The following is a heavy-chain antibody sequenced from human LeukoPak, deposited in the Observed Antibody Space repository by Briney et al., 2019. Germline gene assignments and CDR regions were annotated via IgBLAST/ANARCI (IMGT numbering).Heavy chain of an antibody. D-gene: IGHD1-26*01. V-gene: IGHV3-23*01. CDR2: SVSGGGT. Sequence: GGSLRLSCAASGFTFSSYAMSWVRQAPGKGLEWVSGSVSGGGTFHADSVKGRFTISRDNSKNTLYLQMSSLRAEDTAVYYCAKVRYSGRSPLYFDSWGQGTLVTVSS. CDR1: GFTFSSYA. CDR3: AKVRYSGRSPLYFDS. J-gene: IGHJ4*02.